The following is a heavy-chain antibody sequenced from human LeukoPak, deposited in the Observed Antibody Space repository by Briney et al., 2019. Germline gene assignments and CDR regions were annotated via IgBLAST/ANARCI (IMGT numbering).Heavy chain of an antibody. CDR1: GFTFSDYY. Sequence: PGGSLRLSCAASGFTFSDYYMSWVRQAPGKGLEWVANIKQDGSEKYYVDSVKGRFTISRDNAKNSLYLQMNSLRAEDTAVYYCAREWYSGYDDPNRLDYWGQGTLVTVSS. CDR2: IKQDGSEK. D-gene: IGHD5-12*01. J-gene: IGHJ4*02. V-gene: IGHV3-7*01. CDR3: AREWYSGYDDPNRLDY.